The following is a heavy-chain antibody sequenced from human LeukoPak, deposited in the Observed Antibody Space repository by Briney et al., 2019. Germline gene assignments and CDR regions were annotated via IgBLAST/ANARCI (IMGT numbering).Heavy chain of an antibody. CDR2: INPNSGGT. D-gene: IGHD6-13*01. CDR1: GYTFTGHF. J-gene: IGHJ4*02. CDR3: ARAAASWYADY. V-gene: IGHV1-2*06. Sequence: ASVKVSCKXSGYTFTGHFIYWVRQAPGQGLEWMGRINPNSGGTKYAQKFRGRVTITTDTSITTVYMELSRLRSDDTAVYYCARAAASWYADYWGQGTLVTVSS.